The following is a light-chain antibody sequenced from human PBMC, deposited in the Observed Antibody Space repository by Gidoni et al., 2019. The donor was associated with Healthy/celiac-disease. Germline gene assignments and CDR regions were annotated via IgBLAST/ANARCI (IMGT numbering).Light chain of an antibody. V-gene: IGKV3-20*01. J-gene: IGKJ1*01. CDR3: QQYARSPPT. CDR2: GAS. Sequence: DIVLPQAPGTLSLSLGERATLSCRASQSRTTNHLGWYQKKPGQAPRLLIYGASSRAADIPDRFSGSGSGTDFTLTISRLEPEDFAVYYCQQYARSPPTFGQGTKVEIK. CDR1: QSRTTNH.